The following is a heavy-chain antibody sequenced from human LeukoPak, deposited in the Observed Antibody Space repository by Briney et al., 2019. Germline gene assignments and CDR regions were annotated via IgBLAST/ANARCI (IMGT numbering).Heavy chain of an antibody. D-gene: IGHD2-2*02. CDR2: ISGSGGST. V-gene: IGHV3-23*01. CDR1: GFTFSSYA. Sequence: GGSLRLSCAASGFTFSSYAMSWVRQAPGKGLEWVSAISGSGGSTYYADSVKGRFTISRDNSKNTLYLQMNSLRAEDTAVYYCAKDSRGCSSTSCYTRNNGYWGQGTLVTVSS. J-gene: IGHJ4*02. CDR3: AKDSRGCSSTSCYTRNNGY.